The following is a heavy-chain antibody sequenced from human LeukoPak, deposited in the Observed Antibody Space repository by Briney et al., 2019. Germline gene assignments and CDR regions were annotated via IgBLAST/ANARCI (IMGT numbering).Heavy chain of an antibody. CDR2: ISHDGSNK. J-gene: IGHJ4*02. CDR3: AEEHYYETSALPGEY. V-gene: IGHV3-30*18. Sequence: GRSLRLSCAASGFTFSSYGMHWVRQAPGKGLEWVAFISHDGSNKYYADSVKGRFTISRDNSKNTLYLQMSSLRADDTAVYYCAEEHYYETSALPGEYWGQGTLVTVSP. D-gene: IGHD3-22*01. CDR1: GFTFSSYG.